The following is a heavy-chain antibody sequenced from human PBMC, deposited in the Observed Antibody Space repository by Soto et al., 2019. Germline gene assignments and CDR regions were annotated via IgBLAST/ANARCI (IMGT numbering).Heavy chain of an antibody. J-gene: IGHJ6*02. D-gene: IGHD1-1*01. CDR3: ARASVLERRSRGPDTPGAYYYGMDV. CDR1: GGTFSSYA. CDR2: IIPIFGTA. Sequence: SVKVSCKASGGTFSSYAISWVRQAPGQGLEWMGGIIPIFGTANYAQKFQGRVTITADESTSTAYMELSSLRSEDTAVYYCARASVLERRSRGPDTPGAYYYGMDVWGQGTTVTVSS. V-gene: IGHV1-69*13.